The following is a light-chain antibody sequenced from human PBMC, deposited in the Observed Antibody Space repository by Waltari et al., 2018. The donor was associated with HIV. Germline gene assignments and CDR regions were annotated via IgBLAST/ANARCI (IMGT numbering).Light chain of an antibody. J-gene: IGKJ1*01. CDR2: ALS. CDR3: QQYIEWPLT. CDR1: QSVSGN. Sequence: EIVMKQSPVPVSVSPGQRATLACRASQSVSGNIAWYQQNPGQAPSVLIFALSTRATGVPARFSGSGFGTEFTLSITDLQSEDFATDHGQQYIEWPLTFGQGTKV. V-gene: IGKV3-15*01.